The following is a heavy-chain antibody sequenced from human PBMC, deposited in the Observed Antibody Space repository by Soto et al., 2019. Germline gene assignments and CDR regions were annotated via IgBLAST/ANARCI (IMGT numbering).Heavy chain of an antibody. J-gene: IGHJ6*02. Sequence: ASVKVSCKASGYTSTSYGISWVRQAPGQGLEWMGWISAYNGNTNYAQKLQGRVTMTTDTSTSTAYMELRSLRSDDTAVYYCARDRGTYSGSHYYYGMDVWGQGTTVTVSS. CDR3: ARDRGTYSGSHYYYGMDV. CDR2: ISAYNGNT. D-gene: IGHD1-26*01. CDR1: GYTSTSYG. V-gene: IGHV1-18*04.